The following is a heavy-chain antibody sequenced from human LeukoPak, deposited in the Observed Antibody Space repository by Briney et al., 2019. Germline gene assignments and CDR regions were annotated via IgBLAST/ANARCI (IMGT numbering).Heavy chain of an antibody. J-gene: IGHJ4*02. CDR2: TFYRSKWYN. V-gene: IGHV6-1*01. CDR1: GDSVSSNSAA. Sequence: SQTLSLTCDISGDSVSSNSAAWNWIRQSPSRGLEWLGRTFYRSKWYNEYEVSLKSRLTINADTSKNHFSLQLNSVTPEDTAVYYCARSGGAAIGNYERATFDYWGQGILVTVSS. D-gene: IGHD1-7*01. CDR3: ARSGGAAIGNYERATFDY.